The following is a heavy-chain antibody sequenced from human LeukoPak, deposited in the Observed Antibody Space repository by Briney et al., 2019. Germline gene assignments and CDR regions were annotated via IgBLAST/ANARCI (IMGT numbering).Heavy chain of an antibody. CDR1: GGSISSGGYY. J-gene: IGHJ4*02. CDR2: IYYSGST. V-gene: IGHV4-31*03. CDR3: ARVIAAHYFDY. D-gene: IGHD6-6*01. Sequence: SQTLSLTCTVSGGSISSGGYYWNWIRQHPGKGLEWIGYIYYSGSTYYNPSLKSRVTISVDTSKNQFSLKLSSVTAADTAVYYCARVIAAHYFDYWGQGTLVTVSS.